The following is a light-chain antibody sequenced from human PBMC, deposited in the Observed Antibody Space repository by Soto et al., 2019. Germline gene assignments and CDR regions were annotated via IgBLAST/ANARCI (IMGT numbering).Light chain of an antibody. J-gene: IGKJ1*01. CDR1: QSVSSS. Sequence: EIVMTQSPATLSVSPGETATLSCRASQSVSSSVAWYQQTPGRAPRLLIYGASTRATGIPARFSVSGSGTEFTLTISSLQSEDFAVYYCQQYNNWPPTFGQGTKVDIK. CDR2: GAS. V-gene: IGKV3-15*01. CDR3: QQYNNWPPT.